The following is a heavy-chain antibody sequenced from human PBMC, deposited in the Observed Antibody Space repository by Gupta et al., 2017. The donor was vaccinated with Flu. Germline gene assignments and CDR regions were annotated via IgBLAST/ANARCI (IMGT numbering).Heavy chain of an antibody. CDR2: IGTAVDT. J-gene: IGHJ6*02. CDR3: ARVCIWRSRDGVPEYYGMDV. Sequence: EVQLVESGGGLVQPGGSLRLPCAASGFPFSSYEQHEVRQATGKGLEGVSAIGTAVDTYYPGAVKGRFTISRENAKNSLYLQMNSLRAGDTAVYYCARVCIWRSRDGVPEYYGMDVWGQGTTVTVSS. D-gene: IGHD1-1*01. CDR1: GFPFSSYE. V-gene: IGHV3-13*01.